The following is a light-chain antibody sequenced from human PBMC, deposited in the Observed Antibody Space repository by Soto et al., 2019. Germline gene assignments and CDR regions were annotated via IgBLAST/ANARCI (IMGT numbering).Light chain of an antibody. J-gene: IGKJ2*01. CDR3: RQYGSSPSYT. V-gene: IGKV3-20*01. Sequence: ESVLTQSPGTLSLSPGERATLSCRASQSVSSSSYLAWYQQKPGQAPRLLIYGASSRATGIPDRFSGSGSATDFPLTISRLEPEDFAVYYCRQYGSSPSYTFGQGTKLEIK. CDR2: GAS. CDR1: QSVSSSSY.